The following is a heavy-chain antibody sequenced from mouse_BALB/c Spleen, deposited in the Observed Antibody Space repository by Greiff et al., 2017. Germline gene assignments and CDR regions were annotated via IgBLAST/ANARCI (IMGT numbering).Heavy chain of an antibody. V-gene: IGHV5-6-5*01. J-gene: IGHJ4*01. CDR1: GFTFSSYA. CDR3: ARAATVVAPYAMDY. CDR2: ISSGGST. D-gene: IGHD1-1*01. Sequence: DVKLVESGGGLVKPGGSLKLSCAASGFTFSSYAMSWVRQTPEKRLEWVASISSGGSTYYPDSVKGRFTISRDNARNILYLQMSSLRSEDTAMYYCARAATVVAPYAMDYWGQGTSVTVSS.